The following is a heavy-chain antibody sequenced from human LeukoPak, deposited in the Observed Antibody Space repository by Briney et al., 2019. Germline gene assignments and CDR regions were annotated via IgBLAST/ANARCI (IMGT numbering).Heavy chain of an antibody. D-gene: IGHD3-3*01. CDR2: IYYSGST. V-gene: IGHV4-59*01. Sequence: SETLSLTCAVSGGSISSYYWSWIRQPPGKGLEWIGYIYYSGSTKYKPSLKSRVTISVDTSKNQFSPKLSPVTAADTAVYYCARGRFLDAFDIWGQGTMVTVSS. CDR1: GGSISSYY. J-gene: IGHJ3*02. CDR3: ARGRFLDAFDI.